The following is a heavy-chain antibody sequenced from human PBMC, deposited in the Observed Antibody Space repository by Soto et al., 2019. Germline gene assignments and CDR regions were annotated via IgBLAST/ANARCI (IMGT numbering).Heavy chain of an antibody. J-gene: IGHJ4*02. Sequence: GGSLRLSCAVSGFTFTRYSMNWVRQAPGKGLEWVSSISSTTNYIYYGDSMKGRFTISRDNAKNSLYLEMNSLRAEDTAVYYCARESEDLTSNFDYWGQGTLVTVSS. V-gene: IGHV3-21*06. CDR3: ARESEDLTSNFDY. CDR1: GFTFTRYS. CDR2: ISSTTNYI.